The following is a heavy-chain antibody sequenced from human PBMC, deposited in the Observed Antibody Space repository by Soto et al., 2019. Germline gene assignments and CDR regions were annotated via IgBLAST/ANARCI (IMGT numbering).Heavy chain of an antibody. V-gene: IGHV4-31*03. CDR3: ARDLRYYDSSGYLSWFDP. J-gene: IGHJ5*02. Sequence: SETLSLAGTVSCGSIISGGYCWSWIRQHPGRGLEWIVYIYYSGSTYYNPSLKSRVTISVDTSKNQFSLKLSSVTAADTAVYYCARDLRYYDSSGYLSWFDPWGQGTLVTVSS. CDR1: CGSIISGGYC. CDR2: IYYSGST. D-gene: IGHD3-22*01.